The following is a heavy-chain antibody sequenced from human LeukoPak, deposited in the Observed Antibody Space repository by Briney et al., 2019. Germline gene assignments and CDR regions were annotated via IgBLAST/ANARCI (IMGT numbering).Heavy chain of an antibody. J-gene: IGHJ6*02. D-gene: IGHD3-10*01. V-gene: IGHV4-34*08. CDR3: ASASVRGVIGVYYYYYGMDV. CDR2: INHSGST. Sequence: PGGSLRLSCAASGFTFSSYAMSWVRQAPGKGLEWIGEINHSGSTNYNPSLKSRVTISVDTSKNQFSLKLSSVTAADTAVYYCASASVRGVIGVYYYYYGMDVWGQGTTVTVSS. CDR1: GFTFSSYA.